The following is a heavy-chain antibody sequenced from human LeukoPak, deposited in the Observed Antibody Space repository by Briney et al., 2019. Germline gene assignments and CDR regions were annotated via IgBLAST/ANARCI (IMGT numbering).Heavy chain of an antibody. V-gene: IGHV1-18*01. Sequence: GSVRVSFTASGYTFTTYGISWVRQAPGQGREWMGWISAYNGNTNYAQKLQGRVTMTTDTSTSTAYMELRSLRSDDTAVCYCARDSGGVRGVIIQFDYWGQGNLVTVSS. CDR2: ISAYNGNT. CDR3: ARDSGGVRGVIIQFDY. D-gene: IGHD3-10*01. CDR1: GYTFTTYG. J-gene: IGHJ4*02.